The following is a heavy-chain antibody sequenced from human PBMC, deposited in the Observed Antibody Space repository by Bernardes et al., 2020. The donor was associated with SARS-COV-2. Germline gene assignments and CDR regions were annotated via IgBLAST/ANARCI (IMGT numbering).Heavy chain of an antibody. CDR3: VAYYYDNRGYYDY. CDR2: LFYSGTT. V-gene: IGHV4-39*01. J-gene: IGHJ4*02. CDR1: GDSISSSNFY. Sequence: SETLSLTCTVSGDSISSSNFYWGWLRQPPGKGLEWIGSLFYSGTTYYNPSLKSRVTISVDTSKKEISLKLTSLTPADTAVYYCVAYYYDNRGYYDYWGQGTLVTVSS. D-gene: IGHD2-15*01.